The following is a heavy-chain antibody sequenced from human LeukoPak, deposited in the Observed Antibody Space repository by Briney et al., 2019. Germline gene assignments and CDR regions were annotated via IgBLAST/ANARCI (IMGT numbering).Heavy chain of an antibody. Sequence: ASGKVLCKACGYTFPGYCLHLVRRAPGPGLEGMGWINPNSGCTKYTQKFQSRVTMTRDTSTSTANMALSRLRSDETAVYYCARDEGYCTNDVCLATIGHFDYWGQGTLVTVSS. V-gene: IGHV1-2*02. J-gene: IGHJ4*02. CDR2: INPNSGCT. CDR1: GYTFPGYC. D-gene: IGHD2-8*01. CDR3: ARDEGYCTNDVCLATIGHFDY.